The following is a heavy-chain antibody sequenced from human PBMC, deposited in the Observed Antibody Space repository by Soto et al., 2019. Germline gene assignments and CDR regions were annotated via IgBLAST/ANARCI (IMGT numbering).Heavy chain of an antibody. J-gene: IGHJ6*02. CDR2: ISNTSRTK. CDR1: GFDFSKYN. V-gene: IGHV3-48*02. Sequence: EVQVVESGGGLIQPGGSLRLSCAGSGFDFSKYNMDWVRQAPGKGLEWISYISNTSRTKFYADSVKGRFTISRDNARNSLFLEMNSLRDDDTAVYYCARDGNRGYDMDVWGQGTTVTVSS. D-gene: IGHD1-1*01. CDR3: ARDGNRGYDMDV.